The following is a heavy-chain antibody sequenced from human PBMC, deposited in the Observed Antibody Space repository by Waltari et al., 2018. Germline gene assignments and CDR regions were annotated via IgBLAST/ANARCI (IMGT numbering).Heavy chain of an antibody. J-gene: IGHJ6*02. CDR1: GGSFSGYY. CDR2: INHSGST. CDR3: ARGQGFWSGYYTGMRYYYYGMDV. Sequence: QVQLQQWGAGLLKPSETLSLTCAVYGGSFSGYYWSWIRQPPGKGLEWIGEINHSGSTNHNPALKSRVTISVYTSKNQFSLKLSSVTAADTAVYYCARGQGFWSGYYTGMRYYYYGMDVWGQGTTVTVSS. D-gene: IGHD3-3*01. V-gene: IGHV4-34*01.